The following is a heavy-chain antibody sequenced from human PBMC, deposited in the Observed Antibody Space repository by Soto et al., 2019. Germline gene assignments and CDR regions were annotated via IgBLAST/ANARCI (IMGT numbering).Heavy chain of an antibody. CDR1: GGSISSGGYY. J-gene: IGHJ4*02. CDR2: IYYSGST. Sequence: PSETLSLTCTVSGGSISSGGYYWSWIRQHPGKGLEWIGYIYYSGSTYYNPSLKSRVTISVDTSKNQFSLKLSSVTAADTAVYYCARGRGSPTVFVDYWGQGTLVTVSS. CDR3: ARGRGSPTVFVDY. V-gene: IGHV4-31*03.